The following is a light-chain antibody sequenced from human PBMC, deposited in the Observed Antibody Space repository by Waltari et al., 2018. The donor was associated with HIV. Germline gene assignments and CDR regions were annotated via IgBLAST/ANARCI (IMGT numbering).Light chain of an antibody. J-gene: IGKJ1*01. CDR2: KTS. CDR1: QSISSW. Sequence: DMQMTQSPSTLSASVGDRVTITCRASQSISSWLAWYQQKPGKAPKLLIYKTSALESGVPSRFSGSGYETEFTLTISSLQPDDFATYYCQQYNSYSTWTFGQGTKVEIK. CDR3: QQYNSYSTWT. V-gene: IGKV1-5*03.